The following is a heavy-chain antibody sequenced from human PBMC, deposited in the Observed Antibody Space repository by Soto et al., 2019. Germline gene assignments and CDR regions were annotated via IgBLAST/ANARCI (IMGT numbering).Heavy chain of an antibody. D-gene: IGHD5-18*01. Sequence: GGSLRLSCAASGFTFSSYAMHWVRQAPGKGLEWVAVISYDGSNKYYADSVKGRFTISRDNSKNTLYLQMNSLRAEDTAVYYCARAQLWLDYWGQRTLVTVSS. CDR2: ISYDGSNK. V-gene: IGHV3-30-3*01. J-gene: IGHJ4*02. CDR1: GFTFSSYA. CDR3: ARAQLWLDY.